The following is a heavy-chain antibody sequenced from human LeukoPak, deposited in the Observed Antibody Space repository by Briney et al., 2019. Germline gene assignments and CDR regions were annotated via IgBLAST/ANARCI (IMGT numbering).Heavy chain of an antibody. D-gene: IGHD5-18*01. V-gene: IGHV4-61*02. CDR3: AREGFTVDTAMVDY. Sequence: SETLSLTCTVSGGSIRSGSYYWSWIRQPAGKGLEWIGRIYTSGSTNYNPSLKSRVTISVDTSKNQFSLKLSSVTAADTAVYYCAREGFTVDTAMVDYWGQGTLVTVSS. J-gene: IGHJ4*02. CDR2: IYTSGST. CDR1: GGSIRSGSYY.